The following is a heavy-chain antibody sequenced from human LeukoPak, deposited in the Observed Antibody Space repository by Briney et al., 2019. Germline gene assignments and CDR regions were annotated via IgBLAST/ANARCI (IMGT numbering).Heavy chain of an antibody. Sequence: GGSLRLSCAASGFTFSDHYMDWLRQAPGKGLEWVGRIRNKPNSYTTEYAASVKGRFTISSDDPKNSLYLQINSLKIEDTAVYYCARVGSSGWEDYWGQGTLVTVSS. J-gene: IGHJ4*02. CDR2: IRNKPNSYTT. CDR1: GFTFSDHY. V-gene: IGHV3-72*01. D-gene: IGHD6-19*01. CDR3: ARVGSSGWEDY.